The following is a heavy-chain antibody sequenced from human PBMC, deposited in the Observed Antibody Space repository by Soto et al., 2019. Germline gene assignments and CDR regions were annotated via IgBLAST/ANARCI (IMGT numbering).Heavy chain of an antibody. CDR3: ARGKGNNCSGGSCYYNWFDP. J-gene: IGHJ5*02. CDR2: INHSGST. Sequence: SETLSLTCAVYGGSFSGYYWSWIRQPPGKGLEWIGEINHSGSTNYNPSLKSRVTISVDTSKNQFSLKLSSVTAADTAVYYCARGKGNNCSGGSCYYNWFDPWGRGTLVTVSS. D-gene: IGHD2-15*01. CDR1: GGSFSGYY. V-gene: IGHV4-34*01.